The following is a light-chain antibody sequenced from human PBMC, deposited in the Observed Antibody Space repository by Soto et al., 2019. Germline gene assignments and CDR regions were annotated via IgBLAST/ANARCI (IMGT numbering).Light chain of an antibody. CDR1: QSVSNSY. CDR2: GAFSRAAF. CDR3: QQYGTSPPLT. J-gene: IGKJ4*01. V-gene: IGKV3-20*01. Sequence: EVVLTQSPGTLSLSPGERATLSCRTSQSVSNSYLAWYQQKPGQAPRLLIYGAFSRAAFSRATGIPDRFSGSGSGTDFTLTISRLEPEDFALYFCQQYGTSPPLTFGGGTKVEIK.